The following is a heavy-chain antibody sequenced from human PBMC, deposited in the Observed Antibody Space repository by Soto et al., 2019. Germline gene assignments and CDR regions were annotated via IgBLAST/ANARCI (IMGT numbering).Heavy chain of an antibody. D-gene: IGHD6-19*01. Sequence: LQLQESGPGLVKPSETLSLTCTVSNGSISSRYYWGWLRQTPGKGLEWIASIDYVGSTYYSPSLESRVTISVDTSNNQFSLRLTSVTAADTAVYYCARTAVATHWYFDLWGRGTLVT. V-gene: IGHV4-39*01. J-gene: IGHJ2*01. CDR1: NGSISSRYY. CDR3: ARTAVATHWYFDL. CDR2: IDYVGST.